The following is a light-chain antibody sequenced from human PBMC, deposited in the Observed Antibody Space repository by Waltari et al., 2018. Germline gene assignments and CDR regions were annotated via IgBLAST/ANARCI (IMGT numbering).Light chain of an antibody. CDR3: AAWEDRLNGVV. V-gene: IGLV1-44*01. CDR2: SDT. CDR1: RSNIGGHP. Sequence: QSVVTQQPSASGTPGPRVSISCSGSRSNIGGHPVSCYQQFPGAAPNLLIYSDTQRPSGVPDRFSGSNSGTSAYLAINGLQSEDEADYFCAAWEDRLNGVVFGGGTKVTVL. J-gene: IGLJ2*01.